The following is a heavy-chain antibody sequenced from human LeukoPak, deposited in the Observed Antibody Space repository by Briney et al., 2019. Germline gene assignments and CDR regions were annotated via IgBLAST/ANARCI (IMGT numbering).Heavy chain of an antibody. CDR3: ARAQDCSSTSCYTLHDAFDI. CDR1: GGSISSSSYY. Sequence: SETLSLTCTVSGGSISSSSYYWGWIRQPPGKGLEWIGSIYYSGSTYYNPSLKSRVTISVDTSKNQFSLKLSSVTAADTAVYYCARAQDCSSTSCYTLHDAFDIWGQGTMVTVSS. D-gene: IGHD2-2*02. V-gene: IGHV4-39*07. CDR2: IYYSGST. J-gene: IGHJ3*02.